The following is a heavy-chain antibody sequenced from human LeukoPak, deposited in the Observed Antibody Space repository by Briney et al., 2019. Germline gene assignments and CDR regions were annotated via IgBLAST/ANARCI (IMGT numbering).Heavy chain of an antibody. CDR1: GFTFSSYG. J-gene: IGHJ4*02. Sequence: GGSLRLSCAASGFTFSSYGMHWVRQAPGKGLEWVAFIRYDGSNKYYADSVKGRFTISRDNAKNSLYLQMNSLRAEDTAVYYCASFSIAVAGIDYWGQGTLVTVSS. CDR2: IRYDGSNK. V-gene: IGHV3-30*02. CDR3: ASFSIAVAGIDY. D-gene: IGHD6-19*01.